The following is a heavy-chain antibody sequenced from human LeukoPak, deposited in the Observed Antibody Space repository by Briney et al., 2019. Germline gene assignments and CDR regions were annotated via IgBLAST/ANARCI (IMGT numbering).Heavy chain of an antibody. CDR1: GFTFSHAW. CDR2: IKIEPEGGTI. Sequence: GGSLRLSCGASGFTFSHAWMAWVRQAPGKGLEWVGRIKIEPEGGTIDYASPVQGRFTISRDESENTLYLDMNKLKIEDTAVYYCTTDLLHDIMTGLYYYYYMDVWGKGTTVTVSS. CDR3: TTDLLHDIMTGLYYYYYMDV. J-gene: IGHJ6*03. D-gene: IGHD3-9*01. V-gene: IGHV3-15*01.